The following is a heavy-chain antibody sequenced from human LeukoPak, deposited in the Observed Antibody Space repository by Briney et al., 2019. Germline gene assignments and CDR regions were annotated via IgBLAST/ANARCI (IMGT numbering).Heavy chain of an antibody. D-gene: IGHD3-22*01. CDR1: GITLSNYG. CDR2: ISGSGGYT. V-gene: IGHV3-23*01. CDR3: AKRGVVIRVILVGFHKEAYYFDS. Sequence: PGGSLRLSCAVSGITLSNYGMSWVRQAPGKGLEWVAGISGSGGYTYYADSVKGRFTISRDNSKNTLYLQMNSLRAEDTAVYFCAKRGVVIRVILVGFHKEAYYFDSWGQRALVTVSS. J-gene: IGHJ4*02.